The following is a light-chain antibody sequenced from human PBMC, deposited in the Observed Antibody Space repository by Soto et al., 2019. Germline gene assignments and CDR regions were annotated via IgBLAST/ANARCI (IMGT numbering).Light chain of an antibody. Sequence: DIQMTQSPSSLSASVGDRVTITCRASQSISSSLNWYQQKPGKAPKLLIYAASSLHSGVPSRFSGSGSGTDFTLTISRLQPEDFATYYCQQSYSTLWTFGQGTKVEIK. J-gene: IGKJ1*01. V-gene: IGKV1-39*01. CDR2: AAS. CDR1: QSISSS. CDR3: QQSYSTLWT.